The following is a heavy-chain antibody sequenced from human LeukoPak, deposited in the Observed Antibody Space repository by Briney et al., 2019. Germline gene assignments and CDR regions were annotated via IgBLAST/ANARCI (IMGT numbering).Heavy chain of an antibody. CDR3: ASVCSSTSCYRAPGDY. Sequence: GASVKVSCKASGYTFTGYYMHWVRQAPGQGLEWMGWINPNSGGTNYAQKFQGRVTMTRDTSISTAYMELSSLRSEDTAVYYCASVCSSTSCYRAPGDYWGQGTLVTVSS. V-gene: IGHV1-2*02. CDR1: GYTFTGYY. D-gene: IGHD2-2*02. J-gene: IGHJ4*02. CDR2: INPNSGGT.